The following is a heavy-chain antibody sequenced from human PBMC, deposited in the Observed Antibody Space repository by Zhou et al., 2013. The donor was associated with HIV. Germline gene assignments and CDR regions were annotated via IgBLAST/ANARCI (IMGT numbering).Heavy chain of an antibody. D-gene: IGHD4-4*01. V-gene: IGHV1-69*04. CDR1: GVTFRGFV. CDR3: ARGDHGGNLDF. J-gene: IGHJ4*02. Sequence: QVHLVQSGAEVKKAGSSVRVSCKASGVTFRGFVFSWVRQAPGQGLEWMGRIIPVLNKTNYAQQFQGGVTITADKSTSTVYLDLTSLKSEDSAIYYCARGDHGGNLDFWGQGTLVAVS. CDR2: IIPVLNKT.